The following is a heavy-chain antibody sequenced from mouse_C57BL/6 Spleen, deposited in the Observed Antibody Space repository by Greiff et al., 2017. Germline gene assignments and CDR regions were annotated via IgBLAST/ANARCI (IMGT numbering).Heavy chain of an antibody. Sequence: QVQLQQPGAELVKPGASVKMSCKASGYTFTSYWITWVKQRPGQGLEWIGEIYPGSGSTNYNEKFKSKATLTVDTSSSTAYMQLSSLTSEDSAVYYCARWGYGSSYVGYFDVWGTGTTVTVSS. CDR1: GYTFTSYW. J-gene: IGHJ1*03. CDR3: ARWGYGSSYVGYFDV. CDR2: IYPGSGST. V-gene: IGHV1-55*01. D-gene: IGHD1-1*01.